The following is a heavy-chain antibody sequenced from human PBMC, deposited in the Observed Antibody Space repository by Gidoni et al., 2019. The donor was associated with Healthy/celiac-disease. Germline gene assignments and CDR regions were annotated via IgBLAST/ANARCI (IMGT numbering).Heavy chain of an antibody. Sequence: EVQLVESGVGLVQPGGSLSLPCAVSGFTVSRNYMNWVRQAPGKVLEVVSIVYSGGSTYYADSVKGRLTISRDNSKNMLYLQMNSLKAEDTAVYYCARLGAMTKTGDSFDIWGQGTMVTVSS. V-gene: IGHV3-66*04. CDR2: VYSGGST. CDR1: GFTVSRNY. D-gene: IGHD4-17*01. CDR3: ARLGAMTKTGDSFDI. J-gene: IGHJ3*02.